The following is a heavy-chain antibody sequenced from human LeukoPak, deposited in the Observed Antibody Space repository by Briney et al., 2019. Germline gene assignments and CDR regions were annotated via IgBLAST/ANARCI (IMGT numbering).Heavy chain of an antibody. Sequence: GGSLRLSCAASGFTFDDYAMHWVRQAPGKGLEWVSGISWNSGSIGYADSVKGRFTISRDNAKNSLYLQMNSLRAEDTALYYRAKSASAIFGDFDYWGQGTLVTVSS. V-gene: IGHV3-9*01. D-gene: IGHD3-3*01. CDR1: GFTFDDYA. J-gene: IGHJ4*02. CDR3: AKSASAIFGDFDY. CDR2: ISWNSGSI.